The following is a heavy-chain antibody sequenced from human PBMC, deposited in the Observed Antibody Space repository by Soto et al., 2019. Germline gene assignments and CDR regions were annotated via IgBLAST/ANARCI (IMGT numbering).Heavy chain of an antibody. D-gene: IGHD2-21*02. CDR3: VQSRCGGDCLQSYSSHSYYGLDV. CDR1: GSSLSTTGVG. V-gene: IGHV2-5*02. Sequence: QITLKESGPTLVKPTQTLTLTCTFSGSSLSTTGVGVGWIRQPPGKALEWLALIYWDDDKRYNPSLNSRLTITKDTSKNQVVLAMTNMDPVDTATFYCVQSRCGGDCLQSYSSHSYYGLDVWGQGTTVTVSS. J-gene: IGHJ6*02. CDR2: IYWDDDK.